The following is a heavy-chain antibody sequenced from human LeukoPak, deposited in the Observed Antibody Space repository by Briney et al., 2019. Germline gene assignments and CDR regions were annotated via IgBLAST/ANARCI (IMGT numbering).Heavy chain of an antibody. CDR1: GGSISSYY. CDR3: ARDNSDY. Sequence: SETLSLTCTVSGGSISSYYGSWIRQPPGKGLEWIGYIYDTGSTNYNPSLKSRVTISVDTSKNHLSLRLSSVTAADTAVYYCARDNSDYWGQGTLVTVSS. V-gene: IGHV4-59*12. CDR2: IYDTGST. J-gene: IGHJ4*02.